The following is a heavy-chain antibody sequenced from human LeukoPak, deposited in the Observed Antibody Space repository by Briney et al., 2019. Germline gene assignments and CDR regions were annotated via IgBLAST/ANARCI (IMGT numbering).Heavy chain of an antibody. D-gene: IGHD5-12*01. V-gene: IGHV3-33*06. CDR1: GFTFSKFG. J-gene: IGHJ4*02. CDR2: VWNDGSKN. Sequence: GGSLRLSCAASGFTFSKFGMHWVRQSPGKGLEWVALVWNDGSKNYYADSVKGRFTISRDNSKDTLYLLLNSLRAEDTAVYYCAKDWSLGYGCLDYWGQGTLVTVSS. CDR3: AKDWSLGYGCLDY.